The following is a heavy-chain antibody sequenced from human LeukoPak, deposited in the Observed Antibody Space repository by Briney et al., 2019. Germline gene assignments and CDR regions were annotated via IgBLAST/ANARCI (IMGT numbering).Heavy chain of an antibody. Sequence: ASVKVSCKASGYTFTGYYMHWVRQAPGQGLEWMGWINPNSGGTNYAQKFQGRVTMTRDTSIGTAYMELSRLRSDDTAVYYRATLRYCSSTSCPVANNWFDPWGQGTLVTVSS. D-gene: IGHD2-2*01. J-gene: IGHJ5*02. CDR2: INPNSGGT. CDR1: GYTFTGYY. CDR3: ATLRYCSSTSCPVANNWFDP. V-gene: IGHV1-2*02.